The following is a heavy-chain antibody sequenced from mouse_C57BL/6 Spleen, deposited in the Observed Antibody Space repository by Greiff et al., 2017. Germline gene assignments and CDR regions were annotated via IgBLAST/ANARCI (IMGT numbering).Heavy chain of an antibody. CDR3: TSYYYGSSFDY. J-gene: IGHJ2*01. CDR1: GFNIKDYY. CDR2: IDPEDGDT. Sequence: VQLQQSGAELVRPGASVKLSCTASGFNIKDYYMHWVKQRPEQGLEWIGRIDPEDGDTEYDPKFQGKATMTAATSSNTSYLQLSSLTSEDTAVYYCTSYYYGSSFDYWGQGTTLTVSS. D-gene: IGHD1-1*01. V-gene: IGHV14-1*01.